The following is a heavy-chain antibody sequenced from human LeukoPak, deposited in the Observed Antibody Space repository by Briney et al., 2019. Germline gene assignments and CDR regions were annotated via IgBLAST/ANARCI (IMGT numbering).Heavy chain of an antibody. CDR1: GGSISSSNYY. CDR2: IYYSGST. CDR3: ARHRSGVTYFDY. Sequence: SETLSLTCTVSGGSISSSNYYWGWIRQPPGKGLEWIGTIYYSGSTYYNPSLESRLTISVDASKNQFSLKLSSVTAADMALYYCARHRSGVTYFDYWGQGTLVTVSS. V-gene: IGHV4-39*01. D-gene: IGHD2-21*02. J-gene: IGHJ4*02.